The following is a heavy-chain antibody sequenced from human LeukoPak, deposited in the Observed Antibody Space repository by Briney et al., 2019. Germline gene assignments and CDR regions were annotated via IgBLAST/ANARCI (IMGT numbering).Heavy chain of an antibody. CDR1: GGSFSNHF. D-gene: IGHD3-10*01. Sequence: SETLSLTCSVSGGSFSNHFWSWVRQPAGKGLEWLGRIYPSGNTNYNPSLKSRVTLSVDTSKTQFYLSLSSVTAADTAVYYCAREDSGSYYNFYYFYMDVWGKGTTVTISS. CDR2: IYPSGNT. J-gene: IGHJ6*03. V-gene: IGHV4-4*07. CDR3: AREDSGSYYNFYYFYMDV.